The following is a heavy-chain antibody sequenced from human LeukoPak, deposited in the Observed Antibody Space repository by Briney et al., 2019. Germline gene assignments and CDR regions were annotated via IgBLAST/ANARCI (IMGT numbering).Heavy chain of an antibody. CDR2: SYYSGST. D-gene: IGHD3-22*01. Sequence: SQTLSLTCTVSGGSISSGDYYWSWIRQPPGKGLEWIGYSYYSGSTYYNPYLKSRVTISVDTSKNQFSLKLSSVTAADTAVYYCASLSPYYYDSSGNNFDYWGQGTLVTVSS. CDR1: GGSISSGDYY. V-gene: IGHV4-30-4*08. J-gene: IGHJ4*02. CDR3: ASLSPYYYDSSGNNFDY.